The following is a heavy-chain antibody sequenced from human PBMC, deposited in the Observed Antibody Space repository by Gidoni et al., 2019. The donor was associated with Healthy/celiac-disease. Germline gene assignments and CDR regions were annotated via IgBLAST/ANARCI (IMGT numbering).Heavy chain of an antibody. J-gene: IGHJ5*02. CDR2: IYTSGSP. CDR3: ARQVDGYDFNWFDP. V-gene: IGHV4-61*02. Sequence: QVQLQESGPGLVKHSQTMSLTCTVSGGSISSGSYYWSWIRQPAGKGLEWIGRIYTSGSPNYHPSLTSRVTISVDTSKNQFSLKLSSVTAADTAVYYCARQVDGYDFNWFDPWGQGTLVTVSS. CDR1: GGSISSGSYY. D-gene: IGHD5-12*01.